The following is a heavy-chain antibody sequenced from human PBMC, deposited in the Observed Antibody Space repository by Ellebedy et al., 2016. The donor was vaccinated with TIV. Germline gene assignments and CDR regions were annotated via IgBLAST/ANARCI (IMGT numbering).Heavy chain of an antibody. Sequence: MPSETLSLTCAVYGGSFSGYYWSWIRQPPGKGLEWIGEINHSGSTNYNPSLESRVTISVDTSKKQVSLKLSSVTAADTAVYYCARHPLEWLVGPMYFDYWGQGTLVTVSS. D-gene: IGHD6-19*01. CDR2: INHSGST. CDR1: GGSFSGYY. J-gene: IGHJ4*02. V-gene: IGHV4-34*01. CDR3: ARHPLEWLVGPMYFDY.